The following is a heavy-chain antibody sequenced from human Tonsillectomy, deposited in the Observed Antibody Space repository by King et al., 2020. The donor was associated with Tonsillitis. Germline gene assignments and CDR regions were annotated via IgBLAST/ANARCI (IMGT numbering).Heavy chain of an antibody. J-gene: IGHJ4*02. V-gene: IGHV2-70*01. CDR2: IDWDDDK. CDR1: GFSLSTSGMC. D-gene: IGHD3-3*01. Sequence: FTLKESGPALVKPTQTLTLTCTFSGFSLSTSGMCVCWIRQPPGKALEWLALIDWDDDKYYSTSLKIRLTISKDTSKNQVVLTMTNKDPVDTATYYRVRINNDFWSGYADYWGQGTLVTVSS. CDR3: VRINNDFWSGYADY.